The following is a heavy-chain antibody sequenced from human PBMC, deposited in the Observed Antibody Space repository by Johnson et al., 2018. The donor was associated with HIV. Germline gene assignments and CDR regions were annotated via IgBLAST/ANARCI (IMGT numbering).Heavy chain of an antibody. Sequence: QVQLVESGGGLVQPGGSLRISCAASGFTFSNYPMHWVRQAPGKGLEWVAVISFDGSTKYYADSVKGRFTISRDNSKNTLYLQMNSLRAEDTALYYCASGDDDGFWGQVTMVTVSS. D-gene: IGHD5-12*01. J-gene: IGHJ3*01. V-gene: IGHV3-30*04. CDR2: ISFDGSTK. CDR1: GFTFSNYP. CDR3: ASGDDDGF.